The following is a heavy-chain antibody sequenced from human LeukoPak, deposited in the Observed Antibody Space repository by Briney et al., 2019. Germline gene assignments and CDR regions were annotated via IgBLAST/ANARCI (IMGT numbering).Heavy chain of an antibody. CDR3: STAKFGN. V-gene: IGHV3-48*01. CDR2: INIDSITV. CDR1: GFPLSSYS. Sequence: PGGSLRPSCAASGFPLSSYSINWVRQAPGKGLGWVSYINIDSITVNYADSVKGRFTISRDSAKNSLYLQMNSLRAEDTAVYYCSTAKFGNWGQGTLVTVSS. J-gene: IGHJ4*02.